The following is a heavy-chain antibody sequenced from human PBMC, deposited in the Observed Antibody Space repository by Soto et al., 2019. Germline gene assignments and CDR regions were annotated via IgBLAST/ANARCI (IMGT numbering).Heavy chain of an antibody. Sequence: LSLTCGVSGGTVASIHCWSWVRQSPGRGLEWIGNVYHTGDTNFNPSLQSRVTFSVDKSNNQFSLRLTSVTAADTAVYFCAREIVTAGGNNYFDPWGPGTLVTVSS. CDR2: VYHTGDT. J-gene: IGHJ5*02. D-gene: IGHD2-21*02. CDR1: GGTVASIHC. V-gene: IGHV4-4*01. CDR3: AREIVTAGGNNYFDP.